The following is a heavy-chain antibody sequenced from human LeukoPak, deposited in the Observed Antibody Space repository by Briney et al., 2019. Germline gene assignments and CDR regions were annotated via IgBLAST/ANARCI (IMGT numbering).Heavy chain of an antibody. Sequence: GGSLRLSCAASGFTFSSYWMHWVRQAPGKGLVWVSRINSDGSTTSYADSVMGRFTISRDNAKNTLYLQMNSLRAEDTAVYYCVKDLGGEQQLVGYWGQGTLVTVSS. CDR2: INSDGSTT. CDR1: GFTFSSYW. J-gene: IGHJ4*02. D-gene: IGHD6-13*01. CDR3: VKDLGGEQQLVGY. V-gene: IGHV3-74*01.